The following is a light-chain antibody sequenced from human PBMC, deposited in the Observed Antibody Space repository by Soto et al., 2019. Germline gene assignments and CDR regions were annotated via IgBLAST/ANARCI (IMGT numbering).Light chain of an antibody. J-gene: IGKJ1*01. Sequence: EIVLTQSPATLSLSLGESATLSCGASQSVSSYLAWYQQKPGQGPRLLIYDASNRATCVSARFSGGGYGTDFTLTISSLEPDDFAVYYCHQRSSWPRGTFGQGTKVDIK. CDR3: HQRSSWPRGT. CDR2: DAS. V-gene: IGKV3-11*01. CDR1: QSVSSY.